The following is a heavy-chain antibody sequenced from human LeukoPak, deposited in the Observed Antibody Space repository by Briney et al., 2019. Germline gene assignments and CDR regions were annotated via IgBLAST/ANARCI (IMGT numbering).Heavy chain of an antibody. CDR2: INHSGST. V-gene: IGHV4-34*01. J-gene: IGHJ5*02. CDR3: ARGGVITMVRGVIRWFDP. D-gene: IGHD3-10*01. Sequence: SETLSLTCAVYGGSFSGYYWSWIRQPPGKGLEWIGEINHSGSTNYNPSLKSRVTISVDTSKNQFSLKLSSVTAADTAVYYCARGGVITMVRGVIRWFDPWGQGTLVTVSS. CDR1: GGSFSGYY.